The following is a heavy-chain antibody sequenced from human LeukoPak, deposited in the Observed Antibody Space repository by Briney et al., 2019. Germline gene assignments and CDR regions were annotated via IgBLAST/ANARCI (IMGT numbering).Heavy chain of an antibody. CDR3: AKGLISGSSNFDY. CDR2: INDSGGRT. V-gene: IGHV3-23*01. CDR1: GFTFSNYV. D-gene: IGHD3-10*01. J-gene: IGHJ4*02. Sequence: GGSLRLSCEASGFTFSNYVMNWVRQAPRKGLEWVSGINDSGGRTYYADSVKGRFTISRDNSKNTLYLQMNSLGVEDTAIYYCAKGLISGSSNFDYWGQGTLVTVSS.